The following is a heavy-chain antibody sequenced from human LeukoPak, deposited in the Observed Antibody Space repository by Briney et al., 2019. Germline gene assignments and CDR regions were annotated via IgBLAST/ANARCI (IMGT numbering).Heavy chain of an antibody. CDR2: ISTGSSST. J-gene: IGHJ4*02. V-gene: IGHV3-11*05. Sequence: GGSLRLSCAASGFTFSDYYMSWIRQAPGKGREGVSYISTGSSSTKYADPVRGRFTISRDNAKNSLYLQMNSLRAEDTAVYYCARDFIHRSGEAGYWGQGTLVTVSS. D-gene: IGHD3-22*01. CDR1: GFTFSDYY. CDR3: ARDFIHRSGEAGY.